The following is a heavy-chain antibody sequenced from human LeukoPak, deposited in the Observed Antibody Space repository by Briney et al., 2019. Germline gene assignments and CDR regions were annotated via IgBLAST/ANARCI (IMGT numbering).Heavy chain of an antibody. V-gene: IGHV1-69*13. D-gene: IGHD3-22*01. CDR1: GGSFTFTSHA. J-gene: IGHJ3*02. CDR3: AGFFYDNSGDAFDI. CDR2: LIPIYVSA. Sequence: SVKVSCKASGGSFTFTSHAISGGRQAPGQGLEWMGGLIPIYVSANYAQKFQGRVTITSDESTRTVYMELSSLRPEASAVYYCAGFFYDNSGDAFDIWGQGTKVTVSS.